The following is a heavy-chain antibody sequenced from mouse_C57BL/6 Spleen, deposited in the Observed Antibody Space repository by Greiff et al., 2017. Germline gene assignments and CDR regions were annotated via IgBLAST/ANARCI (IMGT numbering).Heavy chain of an antibody. D-gene: IGHD3-3*01. V-gene: IGHV5-4*01. CDR3: AIENEGLDY. CDR1: GFTFSSYA. Sequence: EVKLMESGGGLVKPGGSLKLSCAASGFTFSSYAMSWVRQTPDKRLEWVATISDGGSYTYYPDIVKGRFTISRDNAKNNLYLQMSELKAEDTAMYCGAIENEGLDYCGQGTTLTVSS. J-gene: IGHJ2*01. CDR2: ISDGGSYT.